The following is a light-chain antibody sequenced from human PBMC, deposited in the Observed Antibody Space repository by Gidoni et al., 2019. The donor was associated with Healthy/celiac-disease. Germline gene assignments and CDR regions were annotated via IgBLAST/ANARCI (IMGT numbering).Light chain of an antibody. CDR2: AAS. Sequence: DIQMTQSPSSLSASVGDRVTITCRASHSISSYLSWYQQKPGKAPKLLIYAASSLQSVGPSRFIDSGSWTDFTLTISSLQPEDFATYYCQQSYSTPVTFGQGTKVEIK. CDR3: QQSYSTPVT. V-gene: IGKV1-39*01. J-gene: IGKJ1*01. CDR1: HSISSY.